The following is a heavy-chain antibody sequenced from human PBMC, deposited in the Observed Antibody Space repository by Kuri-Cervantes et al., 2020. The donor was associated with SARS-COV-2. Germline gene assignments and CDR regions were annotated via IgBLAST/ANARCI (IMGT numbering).Heavy chain of an antibody. CDR2: MYYSGST. CDR1: GGSISSSSYY. Sequence: ESLKISCTVSGGSISSSSYYWGWIRQPPGKGLEWIGSMYYSGSTYYNPSLKSRVTISVDTSKNQFSLKLSSVTAADTAVYYCAGQTRSSSAELYYFDYWGQGTLVTVSS. J-gene: IGHJ4*02. D-gene: IGHD6-13*01. V-gene: IGHV4-39*01. CDR3: AGQTRSSSAELYYFDY.